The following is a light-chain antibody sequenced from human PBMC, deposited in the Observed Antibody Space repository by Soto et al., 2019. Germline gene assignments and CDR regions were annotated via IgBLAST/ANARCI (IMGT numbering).Light chain of an antibody. Sequence: EIVLTQSPGTLSLSPGERATLSCRASQSVSSSFLAWYQQKPGQAPRLLIYGASSRATGIPDRFSGSGSGTDFTLTISRLEPEDFPVYYCQQYGSSPRTFGQGTKVAIK. CDR1: QSVSSSF. CDR2: GAS. CDR3: QQYGSSPRT. V-gene: IGKV3-20*01. J-gene: IGKJ1*01.